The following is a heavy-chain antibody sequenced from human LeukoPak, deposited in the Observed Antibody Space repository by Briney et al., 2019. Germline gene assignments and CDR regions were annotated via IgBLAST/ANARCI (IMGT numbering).Heavy chain of an antibody. V-gene: IGHV5-51*01. Sequence: GESLKISCQASGYSFTTYWIGWVRQMPGKGLEWMGIIYPGDFDIRYSPSFQGQVTISADRSINTAYLQWRSLRASDTAIHYCMRHVAAGDRTSWSDYWGQGTLITVSS. CDR1: GYSFTTYW. CDR3: MRHVAAGDRTSWSDY. J-gene: IGHJ4*02. CDR2: IYPGDFDI. D-gene: IGHD2-2*01.